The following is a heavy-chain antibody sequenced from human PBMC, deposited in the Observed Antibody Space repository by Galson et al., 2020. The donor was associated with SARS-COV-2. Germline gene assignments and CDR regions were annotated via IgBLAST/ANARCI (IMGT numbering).Heavy chain of an antibody. J-gene: IGHJ4*02. CDR2: FRSKMEGATV. V-gene: IGHV3-15*05. D-gene: IGHD2-8*01. CDR3: TRDQSTTIVQFYFDS. Sequence: GGSLRLSCAAPGLIFTNTGMSWVRQAPGKGLEWVGRFRSKMEGATVDYTASVKGRFTISRDESKNTLFLQMNSLKPEDTAMYYCTRDQSTTIVQFYFDSWGQGTLVTVSS. CDR1: GLIFTNTG.